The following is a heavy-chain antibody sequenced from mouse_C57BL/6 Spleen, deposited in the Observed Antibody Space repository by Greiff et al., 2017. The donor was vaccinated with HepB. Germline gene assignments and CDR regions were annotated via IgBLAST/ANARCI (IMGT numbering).Heavy chain of an antibody. V-gene: IGHV1-69*01. CDR1: GYTFTSYW. CDR3: ARTLYGSSYGY. Sequence: QVQLQQSGAELVMPGASVKLSCKASGYTFTSYWMHWVKRRPGQGLEWIGEIDPSDSYTNYNQKFKGKSTLTVDKSSSTAYMQLSSLPSEDSAVYYCARTLYGSSYGYWGQGTTLTVSS. CDR2: IDPSDSYT. J-gene: IGHJ2*01. D-gene: IGHD1-1*01.